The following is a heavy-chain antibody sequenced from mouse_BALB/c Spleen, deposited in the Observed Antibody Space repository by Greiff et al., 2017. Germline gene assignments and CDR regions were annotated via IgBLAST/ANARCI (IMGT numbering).Heavy chain of an antibody. J-gene: IGHJ4*01. CDR2: INPYNDYT. V-gene: IGHV1S45*01. Sequence: EVHLVESGAELVRPGASVKISCKAFGYTFTNHHINWVKQRPGQGLDWIGYINPYNDYTSYNQKFKGKATLTVDKSSSTAYMELSSLTSEDSAVYYCARYGNYVGSAMDYWGQGTSVTVSS. CDR1: GYTFTNHH. D-gene: IGHD2-1*01. CDR3: ARYGNYVGSAMDY.